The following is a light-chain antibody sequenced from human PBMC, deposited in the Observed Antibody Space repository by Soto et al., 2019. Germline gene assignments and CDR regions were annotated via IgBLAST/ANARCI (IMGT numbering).Light chain of an antibody. Sequence: IVLTQSPATLSLSPVGRATICCRDSQSISGYLAWYQQTPGQAPRLLIYDASNRATGIPARFSGSGSETDFTRTISSLEPEDFAVYYCQQRSNWPHSITGGQVTRLEIK. CDR1: QSISGY. J-gene: IGKJ5*01. CDR3: QQRSNWPHSIT. CDR2: DAS. V-gene: IGKV3-11*01.